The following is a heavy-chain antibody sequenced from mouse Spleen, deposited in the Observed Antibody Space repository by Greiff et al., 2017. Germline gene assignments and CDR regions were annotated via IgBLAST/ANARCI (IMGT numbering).Heavy chain of an antibody. Sequence: VQLQQSGAELVRPGTSVKLSCKASGYTFTSYWMHWVKQRPGQGLEWIGVIDPSDSYTNYNQKFKGKATLTVDTSSSTAYMQLSSLTSEDSAVYYCARWILGYFDVWGAGTTVTVSS. CDR2: IDPSDSYT. CDR1: GYTFTSYW. V-gene: IGHV1-59*01. CDR3: ARWILGYFDV. J-gene: IGHJ1*01.